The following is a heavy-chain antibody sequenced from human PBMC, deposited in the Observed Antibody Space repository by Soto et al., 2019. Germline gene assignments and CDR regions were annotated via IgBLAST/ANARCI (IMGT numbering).Heavy chain of an antibody. D-gene: IGHD1-26*01. CDR2: IYYSGST. CDR3: ARGFWDHDGSYSGFDY. J-gene: IGHJ4*02. V-gene: IGHV4-31*03. Sequence: PSETLSLTCTVSGGSISSGGYYWSWIRQHPGRGLEWIGYIYYSGSTYYNPSLKSRVTILVDTSKNQISLTLSSVTAADTAVYYCARGFWDHDGSYSGFDYWGQGTLVTVSS. CDR1: GGSISSGGYY.